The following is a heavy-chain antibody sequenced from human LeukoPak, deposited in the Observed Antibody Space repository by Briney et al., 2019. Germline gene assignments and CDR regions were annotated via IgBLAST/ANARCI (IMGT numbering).Heavy chain of an antibody. J-gene: IGHJ4*02. CDR3: ARGREYQRHFDY. Sequence: SQTLSLTCTVSGGSISSGGYYWSWIRQHPGKGLEWIGYIYYSGSTYYNPSLKSRVTISVDTSKYQFSLKLSSVTAADTAVYYCARGREYQRHFDYWGQGTLVTVSS. D-gene: IGHD2-2*01. CDR2: IYYSGST. CDR1: GGSISSGGYY. V-gene: IGHV4-31*03.